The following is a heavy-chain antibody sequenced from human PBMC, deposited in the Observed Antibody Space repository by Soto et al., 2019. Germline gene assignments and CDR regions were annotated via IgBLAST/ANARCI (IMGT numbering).Heavy chain of an antibody. V-gene: IGHV4-59*01. CDR3: AKIAYDSSGFLQIYFDS. D-gene: IGHD3-22*01. J-gene: IGHJ4*02. Sequence: SETLSLTCSVSGASISHFYWSWIRQSPGRGLEWIGYISFSGSVNYNPSPKSRATMTIDTSASQFSLNLTSVTAADTGVYYCAKIAYDSSGFLQIYFDSWGQGTLVTVSS. CDR1: GASISHFY. CDR2: ISFSGSV.